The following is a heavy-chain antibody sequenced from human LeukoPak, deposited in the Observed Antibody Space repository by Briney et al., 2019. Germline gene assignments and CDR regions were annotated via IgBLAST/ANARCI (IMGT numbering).Heavy chain of an antibody. CDR1: GFTFSSYA. Sequence: GGSLRLPCAASGFTFSSYAMHWGRQAPGKGLDWVAVISYDGSNKYYADSVKGRFTISRDNSKNTLYLQMNRLRAEDTAVYYCAKQGAATVTRQSYYMDVWGKGTTVTVSS. CDR2: ISYDGSNK. D-gene: IGHD4-11*01. V-gene: IGHV3-30*04. CDR3: AKQGAATVTRQSYYMDV. J-gene: IGHJ6*03.